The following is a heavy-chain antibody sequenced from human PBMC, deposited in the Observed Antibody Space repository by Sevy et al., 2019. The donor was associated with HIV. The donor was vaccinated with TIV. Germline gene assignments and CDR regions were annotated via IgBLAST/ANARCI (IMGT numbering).Heavy chain of an antibody. CDR2: IKEDGSEK. V-gene: IGHV3-7*03. Sequence: GGSLRLSCAASGYTFSSYWMSWVRHAPGKGLEWVANIKEDGSEKYYVDSVKGRFTISRDNAKNSLYLLMNSLRAEDTAVYYCARDLYMDVWGKGTTVTVSS. CDR3: ARDLYMDV. CDR1: GYTFSSYW. J-gene: IGHJ6*03.